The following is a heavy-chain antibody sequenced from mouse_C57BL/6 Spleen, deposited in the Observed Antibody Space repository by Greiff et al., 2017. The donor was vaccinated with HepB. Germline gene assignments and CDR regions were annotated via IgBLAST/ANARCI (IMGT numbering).Heavy chain of an antibody. CDR2: IWWDDDK. J-gene: IGHJ2*01. CDR1: GFSLSTFGMG. Sequence: QVTLKESGPGILQPSQTLSLTCSFSGFSLSTFGMGVGWIRQPSGKGLEWLAHIWWDDDKYYNPALKSRLTISKDTSKNQVFLKIAYVDTADTATYYCARMGIYYYGSSREVYYFDYWGQGTTLTVSS. CDR3: ARMGIYYYGSSREVYYFDY. D-gene: IGHD1-1*01. V-gene: IGHV8-8*01.